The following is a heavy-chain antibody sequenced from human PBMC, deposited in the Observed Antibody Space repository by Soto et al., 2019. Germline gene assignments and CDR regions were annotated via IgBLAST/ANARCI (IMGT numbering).Heavy chain of an antibody. CDR3: VRMNADSYQFYYAMDV. CDR1: GGSISSSNW. Sequence: ETLSLTCAVSGGSISSSNWLSCRRQPPRKALEWLAHIFSDNERSYSTSMQGRLTISKDPSGSQVVLSMTNLDPVDTGTYYCVRMNADSYQFYYAMDVWGQGTTVTVSS. V-gene: IGHV2-26*01. CDR2: IFSDNER. D-gene: IGHD4-17*01. J-gene: IGHJ6*02.